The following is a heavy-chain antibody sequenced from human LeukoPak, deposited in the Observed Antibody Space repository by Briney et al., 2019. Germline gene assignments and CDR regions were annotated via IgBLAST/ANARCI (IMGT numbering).Heavy chain of an antibody. CDR1: GYSFTSYR. V-gene: IGHV5-51*01. D-gene: IGHD5-18*01. Sequence: GESLKISCKGSGYSFTSYRIGWVRQMPGKGLEWIGIIYPGDSDTRYSPSFQGQVTISADKSISTAYLQWSSLKASDTAMYYCARPMSGYSYGYGYAFDIWGQGTMVTVSS. CDR3: ARPMSGYSYGYGYAFDI. J-gene: IGHJ3*02. CDR2: IYPGDSDT.